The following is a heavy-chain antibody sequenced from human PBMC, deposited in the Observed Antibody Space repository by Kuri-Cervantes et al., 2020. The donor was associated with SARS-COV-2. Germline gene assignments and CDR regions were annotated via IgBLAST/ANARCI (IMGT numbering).Heavy chain of an antibody. V-gene: IGHV3-21*01. CDR2: ISSSSSYI. D-gene: IGHD3-9*01. CDR3: ARIVRYFDQLDY. Sequence: LSLTCAASGFTFSSYSMNWVRQAPGKGLEWVSSISSSSSYIYYADSVKGRFTISRDNAKNSLYQQMNSLRAEDTAVYYCARIVRYFDQLDYWGQGTLVTVSS. CDR1: GFTFSSYS. J-gene: IGHJ4*02.